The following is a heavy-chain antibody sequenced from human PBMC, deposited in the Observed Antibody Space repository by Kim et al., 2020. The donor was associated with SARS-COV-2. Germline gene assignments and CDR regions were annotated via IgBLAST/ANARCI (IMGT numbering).Heavy chain of an antibody. CDR3: ARQMSGRFDF. V-gene: IGHV6-1*03. CDR1: GDSVSSYTAA. D-gene: IGHD7-27*01. J-gene: IGHJ4*02. Sequence: SQTLSLTCAVSGDSVSSYTAAWNWIRQSPSRGLEWLGRTYFRSKWSTNYAVSVQSWININADTSTNQFSLQLNSVTPEDTALYYCARQMSGRFDFWGQGTLVTVSS. CDR2: TYFRSKWST.